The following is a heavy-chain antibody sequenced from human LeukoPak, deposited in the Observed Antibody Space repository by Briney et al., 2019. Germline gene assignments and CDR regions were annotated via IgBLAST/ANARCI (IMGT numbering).Heavy chain of an antibody. J-gene: IGHJ4*02. CDR3: ARDAAYGYDRFDY. CDR2: IK. Sequence: GGSLRLSCAASGFTFSSYWMSWVRQAPGKGLEWVANIKAMKGRFTISRDNAKNSLYLQMNSLRAEDTAVYYCARDAAYGYDRFDYWGQGTQVTVSS. D-gene: IGHD5-18*01. V-gene: IGHV3-7*01. CDR1: GFTFSSYW.